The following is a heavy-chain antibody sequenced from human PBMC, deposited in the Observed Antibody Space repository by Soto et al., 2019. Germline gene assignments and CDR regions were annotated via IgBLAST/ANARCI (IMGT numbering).Heavy chain of an antibody. CDR2: ISSSSSYI. Sequence: LRLSCAASGFTFSSYSMNWVRQAPGKGLEWVSSISSSSSYIYYADSVKGRFTISRDNAKNSLYLQMNSLRAEDTAVYYCARDDPYFDWLTTFDPWGQGTLVTVPS. CDR3: ARDDPYFDWLTTFDP. J-gene: IGHJ5*02. D-gene: IGHD3-9*01. CDR1: GFTFSSYS. V-gene: IGHV3-21*01.